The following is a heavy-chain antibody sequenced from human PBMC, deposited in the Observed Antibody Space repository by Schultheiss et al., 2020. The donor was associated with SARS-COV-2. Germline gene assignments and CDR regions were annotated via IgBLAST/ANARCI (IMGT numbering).Heavy chain of an antibody. V-gene: IGHV3-30*18. CDR1: GFAFRTYA. CDR2: MSHDGSKK. Sequence: GGSLRLSCAASGFAFRTYAMHWVRQAPGKGLEWVAVMSHDGSKKYSADSVKGRFTISRDNSKNTLHLQMNSLRAEDTAVYFCAKPSLEWLSGALAAWGQGTMVTVSS. J-gene: IGHJ3*01. CDR3: AKPSLEWLSGALAA. D-gene: IGHD3-3*01.